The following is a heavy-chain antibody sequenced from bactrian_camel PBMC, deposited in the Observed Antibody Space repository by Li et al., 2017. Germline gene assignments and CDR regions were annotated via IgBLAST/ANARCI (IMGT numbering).Heavy chain of an antibody. D-gene: IGHD4*01. J-gene: IGHJ4*01. Sequence: QLVESGGGSVQAGETLRLSCTASGFTFDDSDMAWFRQATGKEREGVAAIDRADSVSYANSVKGRFTISRDNAKNTLYLQMNSLTSKDTAMYYCAAPRILSYYHEYDYGVEYIYWGQGTQVTVS. CDR2: IDRADSV. V-gene: IGHV3-1*01. CDR3: AAPRILSYYHEYDYGVEYIY. CDR1: GFTFDDSD.